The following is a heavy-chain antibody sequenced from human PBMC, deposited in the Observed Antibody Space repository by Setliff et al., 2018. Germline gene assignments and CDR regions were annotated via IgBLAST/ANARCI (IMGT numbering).Heavy chain of an antibody. D-gene: IGHD3-3*01. CDR1: GGSISSSSYY. CDR3: ASTPDGDLYYNFWSGYYLTLDY. Sequence: SETLSLTCTVSGGSISSSSYYWGWIRQPPGKGLEWIGSIYHSGSTYYNPSLKSRVTISVDTSKNQFSLKLSSVTAADTAVYYCASTPDGDLYYNFWSGYYLTLDYWGQGTLVTVSS. CDR2: IYHSGST. J-gene: IGHJ4*02. V-gene: IGHV4-39*07.